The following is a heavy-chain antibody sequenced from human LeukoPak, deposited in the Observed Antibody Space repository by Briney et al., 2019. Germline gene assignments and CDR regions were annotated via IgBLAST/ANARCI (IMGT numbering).Heavy chain of an antibody. CDR2: INQDGSEK. CDR3: ARDERPVGY. J-gene: IGHJ4*02. CDR1: GFTFSSYW. V-gene: IGHV3-7*01. Sequence: GGSLSLSCAASGFTFSSYWMSWVRQAPGKGLEWLANINQDGSEKYYVDSVKGRFTISRNNAKNSVYLQMNSLRVEDTAVYYCARDERPVGYWGQGTLVSVSS. D-gene: IGHD1-1*01.